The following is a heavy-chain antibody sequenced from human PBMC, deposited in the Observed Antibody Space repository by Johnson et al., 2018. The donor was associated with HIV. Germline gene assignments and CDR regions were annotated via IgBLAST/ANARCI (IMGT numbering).Heavy chain of an antibody. CDR2: ISDDGTNT. Sequence: QVQLVESGGGVVQPERSLRLSCAASEFSFSTYAMRWVRQDPGKGLEGVAVISDDGTNTDYADAVKGRFTISRDNSKNTLYLQMNSLRAGDTAVYYCVRDGNYYDRSGYRVDAFDVWGQGTMVTVSS. CDR3: VRDGNYYDRSGYRVDAFDV. D-gene: IGHD3-22*01. V-gene: IGHV3-30-3*01. J-gene: IGHJ3*01. CDR1: EFSFSTYA.